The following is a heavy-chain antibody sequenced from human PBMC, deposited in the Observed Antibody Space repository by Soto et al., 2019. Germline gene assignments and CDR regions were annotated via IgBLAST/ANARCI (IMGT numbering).Heavy chain of an antibody. CDR1: GYSFTGYY. CDR3: ARRPPYYYDSSGYYYARYSYGTDV. V-gene: IGHV1-2*02. Sequence: ASVKVACKASGYSFTGYYMHWVRQAPGQGLEWMGWINPNSGGTNYAQKFQGRVTMTRDTSISTAYMELSRLRSDDTAVYYCARRPPYYYDSSGYYYARYSYGTDVWCPATSLTVSS. D-gene: IGHD3-22*01. J-gene: IGHJ6*02. CDR2: INPNSGGT.